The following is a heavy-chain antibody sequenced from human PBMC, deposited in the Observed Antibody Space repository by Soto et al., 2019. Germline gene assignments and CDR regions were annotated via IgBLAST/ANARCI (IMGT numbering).Heavy chain of an antibody. Sequence: GGSLRLSCAASGFTFDDYAMHWVRQAPGKGLEWVSGISWNSGSIGYADSVKGRFTISRDNAKNSLYLQMNSLRAEDTALYYCAKGSSSTSYYYFDYWGQGTLVTVSS. CDR1: GFTFDDYA. D-gene: IGHD2-2*01. V-gene: IGHV3-9*01. CDR3: AKGSSSTSYYYFDY. J-gene: IGHJ4*02. CDR2: ISWNSGSI.